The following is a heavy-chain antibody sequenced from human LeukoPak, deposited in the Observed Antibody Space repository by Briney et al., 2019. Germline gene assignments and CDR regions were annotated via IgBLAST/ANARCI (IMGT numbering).Heavy chain of an antibody. V-gene: IGHV4-61*02. D-gene: IGHD3-22*01. J-gene: IGHJ3*02. CDR2: INTSGST. Sequence: PSQTLSLTCTVSGGSISSGSYYWSWIRQPAGKGLEGFGRINTSGSTHYNPSLKSRVTISVDMSKNLFSLKLSSVTAADTAVYYCARDPPYYYDTMRGALDIWGQGTMVTVSS. CDR1: GGSISSGSYY. CDR3: ARDPPYYYDTMRGALDI.